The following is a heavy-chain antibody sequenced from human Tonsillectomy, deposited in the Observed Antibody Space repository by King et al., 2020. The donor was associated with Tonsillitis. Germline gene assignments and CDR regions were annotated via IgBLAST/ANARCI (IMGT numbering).Heavy chain of an antibody. CDR2: ISGSGGST. CDR3: AKVPNCNGNLLEGEHWYFDL. J-gene: IGHJ2*01. Sequence: QLVQSGGGLVQPGGSLRLSCAASGFTFSSYAMSWVRQAPGKGLEWVAAISGSGGSTYDADSGKGRFTLSRDNSKNTLYLQMNSMRAEDTAVYYCAKVPNCNGNLLEGEHWYFDLWGRGTLVTVSS. CDR1: GFTFSSYA. V-gene: IGHV3-23*04. D-gene: IGHD2-8*01.